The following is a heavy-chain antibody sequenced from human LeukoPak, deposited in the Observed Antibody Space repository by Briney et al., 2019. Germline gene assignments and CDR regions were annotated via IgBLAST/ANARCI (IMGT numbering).Heavy chain of an antibody. V-gene: IGHV5-51*01. CDR1: GYSFTSYW. CDR2: IYPGDADT. CDR3: ARTYYYGSGSLIADAFDI. Sequence: GESLKISCKGSGYSFTSYWIGWVRQMPGKGLEWMGIIYPGDADTRYSPSFQGKVTIAADKSISTAYLQWSSLKASDTAMYYCARTYYYGSGSLIADAFDIWGQGTMVTVSS. J-gene: IGHJ3*02. D-gene: IGHD3-10*01.